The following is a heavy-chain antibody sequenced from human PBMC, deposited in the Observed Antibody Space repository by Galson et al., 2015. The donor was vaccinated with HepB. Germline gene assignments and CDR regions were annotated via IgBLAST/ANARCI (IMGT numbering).Heavy chain of an antibody. V-gene: IGHV1-3*01. CDR3: ARVGSGVY. D-gene: IGHD1-26*01. CDR2: INPGNGDT. Sequence: SVKVSCKASGYTFNNYAMHWVRQAPGQGLEWMGWINPGNGDTKYSEKFQGRVTITGDTSASTAYMELSSLRSEDTAVYCCARVGSGVYWGQGTLVTVSS. CDR1: GYTFNNYA. J-gene: IGHJ4*02.